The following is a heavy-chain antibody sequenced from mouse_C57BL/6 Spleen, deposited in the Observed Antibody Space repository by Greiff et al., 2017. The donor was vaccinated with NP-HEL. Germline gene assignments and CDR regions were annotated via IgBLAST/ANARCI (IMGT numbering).Heavy chain of an antibody. CDR2: INPNNGGT. CDR1: GYTFTDYY. D-gene: IGHD2-4*01. Sequence: EVQLQQSGPELVKPGASVKISCKASGYTFTDYYMNWVKQSHGKSLEWIGDINPNNGGTSYNQKFKGKATLTVDKSSSTAYMELRSLTSEDSAVYYCARGYDYDARDYWGQGTTLTVSS. V-gene: IGHV1-26*01. J-gene: IGHJ2*01. CDR3: ARGYDYDARDY.